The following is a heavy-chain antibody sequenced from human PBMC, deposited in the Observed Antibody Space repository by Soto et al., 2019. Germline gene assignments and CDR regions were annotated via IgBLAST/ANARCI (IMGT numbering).Heavy chain of an antibody. D-gene: IGHD6-13*01. CDR2: IYYSGST. V-gene: IGHV4-31*03. J-gene: IGHJ5*02. CDR3: ARAAHYSSPFRWFDP. CDR1: GGSISSGGYY. Sequence: QVQLQESGPGLVKPSQTLSLTCTVSGGSISSGGYYWSWIRQHPGKGLEWIGYIYYSGSTYYNPSLKRRVTISVDTSKNQFSLTMSSVTAADTAVYYCARAAHYSSPFRWFDPWGQGTLVTVSS.